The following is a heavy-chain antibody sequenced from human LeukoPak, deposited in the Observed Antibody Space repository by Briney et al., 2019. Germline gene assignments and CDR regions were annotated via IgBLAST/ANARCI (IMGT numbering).Heavy chain of an antibody. D-gene: IGHD4-23*01. CDR3: ARTHYGGTPWNYFDY. Sequence: PSETLSLTCTVSGGSISSGGHFWSWIRQHPGKGLEWIGYIYYSGSTYYNPSLKSRVTISVDRSKNQFSLKLSSVTAADTAVYYCARTHYGGTPWNYFDYWGQGTLVTVSS. CDR2: IYYSGST. CDR1: GGSISSGGHF. J-gene: IGHJ4*02. V-gene: IGHV4-30-4*01.